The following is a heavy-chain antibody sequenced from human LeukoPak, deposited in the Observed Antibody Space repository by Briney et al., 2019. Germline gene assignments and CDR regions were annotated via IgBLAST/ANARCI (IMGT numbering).Heavy chain of an antibody. CDR3: ARSPRSVVVVAATPYDY. CDR1: GYTFTSYG. Sequence: GASVKVSCKASGYTFTSYGISWVRQAPGQGLEWMGWISAYNGNTNYAQKLQGRVTMTTDTSTSTAYMELRSLRSDDTAVYYCARSPRSVVVVAATPYDYWGQGTLATVSS. D-gene: IGHD2-15*01. J-gene: IGHJ4*02. CDR2: ISAYNGNT. V-gene: IGHV1-18*04.